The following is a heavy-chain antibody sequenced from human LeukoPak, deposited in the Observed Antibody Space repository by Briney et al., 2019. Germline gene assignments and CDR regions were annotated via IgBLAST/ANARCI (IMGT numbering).Heavy chain of an antibody. V-gene: IGHV3-23*01. CDR3: AKDPSIQTYYYDSSGYSPFDY. CDR2: ISGSGGST. Sequence: GGSLRLSCAASGFTFSSYAMPWVRQAPGKGLEWVSAISGSGGSTYYADSVKGRFTISRDNSKNTLYLQMNSLRAEDTAVYYCAKDPSIQTYYYDSSGYSPFDYWGQGTLVTVSS. J-gene: IGHJ4*02. D-gene: IGHD3-22*01. CDR1: GFTFSSYA.